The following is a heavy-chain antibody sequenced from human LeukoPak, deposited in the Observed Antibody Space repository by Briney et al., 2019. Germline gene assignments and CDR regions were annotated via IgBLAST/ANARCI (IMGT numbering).Heavy chain of an antibody. V-gene: IGHV3-33*01. Sequence: GGSLRLSCAASGFLFSDYGMHWVRQAPGKGLEWVAVIWYDGSKTYYVDSVKGRFSISRDNSKNTLYLQMSSLKVEDTAIYYCARDPATVTSCFDCWGQGTLVTVSS. CDR2: IWYDGSKT. J-gene: IGHJ4*02. CDR3: ARDPATVTSCFDC. CDR1: GFLFSDYG. D-gene: IGHD4-17*01.